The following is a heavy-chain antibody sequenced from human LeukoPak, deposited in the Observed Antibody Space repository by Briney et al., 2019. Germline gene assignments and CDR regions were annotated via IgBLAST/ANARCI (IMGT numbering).Heavy chain of an antibody. CDR3: ARDLKTIVGAST. D-gene: IGHD1-26*01. J-gene: IGHJ5*02. CDR2: IYYSGST. CDR1: GGSISSGDYY. V-gene: IGHV4-30-4*08. Sequence: PSQTLSLTCTVSGGSISSGDYYWSWIRQPPGKGLEWIGYIYYSGSTLYNPSLKSRVTISVDTSKNQFSLKQRSVTAADTAVYYCARDLKTIVGASTWGQGTLVTVSS.